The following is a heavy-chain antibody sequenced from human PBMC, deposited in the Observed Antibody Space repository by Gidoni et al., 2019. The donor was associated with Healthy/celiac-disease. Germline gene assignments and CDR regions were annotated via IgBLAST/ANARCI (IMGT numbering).Heavy chain of an antibody. Sequence: EVQLVESGGGLVKPGGSLRLSCAASGFTFSSYSMNWVRQAPGKGLEWVSSISSSSSYIYYADSVKGRFTISRDNAKNSLYLQMNSLRAEDTAVYYCARDPPRYCSGGSCYYYYGMDVWGQGTTVTVSS. CDR2: ISSSSSYI. J-gene: IGHJ6*02. CDR1: GFTFSSYS. D-gene: IGHD2-15*01. CDR3: ARDPPRYCSGGSCYYYYGMDV. V-gene: IGHV3-21*01.